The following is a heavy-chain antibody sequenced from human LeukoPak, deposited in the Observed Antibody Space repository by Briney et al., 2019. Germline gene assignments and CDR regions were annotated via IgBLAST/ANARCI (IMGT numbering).Heavy chain of an antibody. Sequence: GGSLRLSCIASGFTFKTQGMHWVRQAPGKGLEWVAFIRFDGSDKYYGDSVKGRFTISRDNSKNTLYLQMNSLRTEDTAVYYCANLPVPGDIVAQWGQGTLVTVS. CDR1: GFTFKTQG. J-gene: IGHJ4*02. V-gene: IGHV3-30*02. D-gene: IGHD5-12*01. CDR2: IRFDGSDK. CDR3: ANLPVPGDIVAQ.